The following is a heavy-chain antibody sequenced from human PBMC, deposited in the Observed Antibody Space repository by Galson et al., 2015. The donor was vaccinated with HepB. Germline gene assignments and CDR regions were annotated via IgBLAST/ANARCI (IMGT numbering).Heavy chain of an antibody. D-gene: IGHD6-19*01. CDR3: ARDNSSGWYGNFQH. CDR2: IIPIFGTA. V-gene: IGHV1-69*06. CDR1: GGTFSSYA. Sequence: SVKVSCKASGGTFSSYAISWVRQAPGQGLEWMGGIIPIFGTANYAQKLQGRVTITADKSTSTAYMELSSLRSEDTAVYYCARDNSSGWYGNFQHWGQGTLVTVSS. J-gene: IGHJ1*01.